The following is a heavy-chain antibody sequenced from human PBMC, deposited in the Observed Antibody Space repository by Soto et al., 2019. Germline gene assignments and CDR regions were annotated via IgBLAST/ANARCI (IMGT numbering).Heavy chain of an antibody. Sequence: GASVKVSCKASGYTSTSYAMHWVRQAPGQRLEWMGWINAGNGNTKYSQKFQGRVTITRDTSASTAYMELSSLRSEDTAVYYCARGVGSGLSDYWGQGTLVTVSS. J-gene: IGHJ4*02. D-gene: IGHD1-26*01. CDR3: ARGVGSGLSDY. CDR2: INAGNGNT. V-gene: IGHV1-3*01. CDR1: GYTSTSYA.